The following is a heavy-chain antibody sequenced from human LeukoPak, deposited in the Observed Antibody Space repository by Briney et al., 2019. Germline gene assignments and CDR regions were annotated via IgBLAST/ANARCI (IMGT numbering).Heavy chain of an antibody. D-gene: IGHD6-13*01. CDR3: TRQWATAGTGPLDFDY. V-gene: IGHV3-73*01. CDR1: GFTFSSSA. CDR2: IRSKANNYAT. Sequence: GGSLRLSCAASGFTFSSSAMHWVRQASGKGLEWVGRIRSKANNYATAYAASVKGRFIISRDDSKNTAYLQMNSLKTEDTAVYYCTRQWATAGTGPLDFDYWGQGTLITVYS. J-gene: IGHJ4*02.